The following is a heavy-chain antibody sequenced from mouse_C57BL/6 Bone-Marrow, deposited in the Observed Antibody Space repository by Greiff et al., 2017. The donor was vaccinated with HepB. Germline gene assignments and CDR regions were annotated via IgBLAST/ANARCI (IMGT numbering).Heavy chain of an antibody. CDR1: GYTFTSYW. Sequence: QVHVKQPGAELVKPGASVKMSCKASGYTFTSYWITWVKQRPGQGLEWIGDIYPGSGSTNYNEKFKSKATLTVDTSSSTAYMQLSSLTSEDSAVYYCARGRGNWYFDYWGQGTTLTVSS. D-gene: IGHD4-1*01. CDR2: IYPGSGST. J-gene: IGHJ2*01. V-gene: IGHV1-55*01. CDR3: ARGRGNWYFDY.